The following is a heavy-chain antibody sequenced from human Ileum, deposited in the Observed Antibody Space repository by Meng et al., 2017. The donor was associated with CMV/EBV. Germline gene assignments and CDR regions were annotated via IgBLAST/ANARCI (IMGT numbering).Heavy chain of an antibody. CDR1: GESSSGFY. J-gene: IGHJ4*02. D-gene: IGHD5-12*01. CDR2: INHGGTT. CDR3: ANIGYSESF. V-gene: IGHV4-34*01. Sequence: SETLSLTCAVYGESSSGFYWSWIRQSPGKGLDWIGEINHGGTTNYNPSLKSRVTLSVDTSKNQFSLKLTSVTAADTAIYYCANIGYSESFWGQGTLVTVSS.